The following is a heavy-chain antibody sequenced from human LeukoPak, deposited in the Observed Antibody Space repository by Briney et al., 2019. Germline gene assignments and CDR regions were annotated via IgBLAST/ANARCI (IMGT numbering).Heavy chain of an antibody. D-gene: IGHD1-26*01. V-gene: IGHV3-74*01. CDR1: EFTFSSYW. Sequence: GGSLRLSCAASEFTFSSYWMHWVRQAPGKGLVWVSRINSDGSSTTYADSVKGRFTISRDNAKNTLYVQMNSLRAEDTAVYYCARGGSGSSYLVHIWGQGTLVTVSS. J-gene: IGHJ4*02. CDR3: ARGGSGSSYLVHI. CDR2: INSDGSST.